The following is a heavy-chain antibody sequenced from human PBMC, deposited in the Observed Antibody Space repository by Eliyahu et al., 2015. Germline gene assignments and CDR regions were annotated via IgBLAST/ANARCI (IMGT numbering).Heavy chain of an antibody. Sequence: EVQLVXXGGGLVQPGGSLRLSCAAXXFTFSSYWMSWVRQAXGKGLEWVANIKQDGSEKYYVDSVKGRFTISRDNAKNSLYLQMNSLRAEDTAVYYCAKYVYGGNSYFDYWGQGTLVTVSS. CDR2: IKQDGSEK. D-gene: IGHD4-23*01. CDR3: AKYVYGGNSYFDY. J-gene: IGHJ4*02. V-gene: IGHV3-7*01. CDR1: XFTFSSYW.